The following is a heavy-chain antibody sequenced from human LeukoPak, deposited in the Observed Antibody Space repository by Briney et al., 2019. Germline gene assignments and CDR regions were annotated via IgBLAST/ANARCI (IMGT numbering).Heavy chain of an antibody. CDR1: GFTFSGYD. CDR2: TSSSSSTI. J-gene: IGHJ6*02. Sequence: GGSLRLSCAASGFTFSGYDMSWVRQAPGKGLEWVSYTSSSSSTIYYADSVKSRFTISRDNAKNSLYLQMNSLRAEDTAVYYCARLRYYGMDVWGQGTMVTVSS. V-gene: IGHV3-48*04. CDR3: ARLRYYGMDV.